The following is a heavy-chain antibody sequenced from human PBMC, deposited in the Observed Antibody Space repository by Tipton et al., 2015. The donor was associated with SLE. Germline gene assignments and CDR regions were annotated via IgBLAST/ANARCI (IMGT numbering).Heavy chain of an antibody. CDR2: IHHRGST. CDR1: GASITSSDW. D-gene: IGHD5-18*01. V-gene: IGHV4-4*02. Sequence: TLSLTCAVSGASITSSDWWSWVRQPLGKGLEYIGEIHHRGSTNYKSSLRGRVTISVDKSKNRFSLKLTSVTAADTAVYYCARWIPLTGINVWGQGATVTVSS. J-gene: IGHJ6*02. CDR3: ARWIPLTGINV.